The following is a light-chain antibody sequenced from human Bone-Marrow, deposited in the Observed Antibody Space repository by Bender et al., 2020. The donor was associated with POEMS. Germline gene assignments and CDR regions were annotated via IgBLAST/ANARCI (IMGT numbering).Light chain of an antibody. CDR3: SSYRRDTARL. V-gene: IGLV2-14*01. CDR1: SGDIGAHNY. CDR2: DVT. J-gene: IGLJ2*01. Sequence: QSALTQPASVSGSPGQSITISCTGISGDIGAHNYVSWYQQHPGKAPKVIIYDVTNRPSGVSTRFSGSKSGYTASLTISGLRAEDEADYYCSSYRRDTARLFGGGTKLTVL.